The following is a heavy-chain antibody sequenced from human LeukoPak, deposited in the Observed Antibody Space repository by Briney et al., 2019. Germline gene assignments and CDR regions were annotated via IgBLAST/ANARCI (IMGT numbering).Heavy chain of an antibody. Sequence: GGSLRLSCAASGFTFSSYAMSWVRQPPGKGLEWVANIKEDGSQKSYVDSVKGRFTISRDNAKNSLSLQMNSLRAEDTAVYYCGRVGNWNDRGDYWGQGTLVTVSS. CDR3: GRVGNWNDRGDY. V-gene: IGHV3-7*01. D-gene: IGHD1-1*01. CDR1: GFTFSSYA. J-gene: IGHJ4*02. CDR2: IKEDGSQK.